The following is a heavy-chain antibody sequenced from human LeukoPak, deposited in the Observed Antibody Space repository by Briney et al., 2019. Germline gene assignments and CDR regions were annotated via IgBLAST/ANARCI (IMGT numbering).Heavy chain of an antibody. CDR2: LSYDGSNK. V-gene: IGHV3-30*03. J-gene: IGHJ5*02. CDR3: ARDHKLSGWFDP. D-gene: IGHD3-3*01. Sequence: PGGSLRLFCAASGFTFSSYGMHWVRQAPGKGLEWVAALSYDGSNKYYADSVKGRFTISGDNSKNTLYLQMNSLRAEDTAVYYCARDHKLSGWFDPWGQGTLVTVSS. CDR1: GFTFSSYG.